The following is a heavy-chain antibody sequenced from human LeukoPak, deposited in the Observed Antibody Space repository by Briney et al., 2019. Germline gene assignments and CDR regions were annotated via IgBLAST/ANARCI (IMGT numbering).Heavy chain of an antibody. CDR1: GFIVTGNY. Sequence: PGGSLRLSCAVSGFIVTGNYMTWVRLAPGKGLEWVSTIYSGGTTFYTDSVRGRFTISRDNSKNTLYLQMNSLRVEDAAIYYCARVLYYYASVSYNYYMDVWGKGTTVTISS. V-gene: IGHV3-53*01. D-gene: IGHD3-10*01. J-gene: IGHJ6*03. CDR3: ARVLYYYASVSYNYYMDV. CDR2: IYSGGTT.